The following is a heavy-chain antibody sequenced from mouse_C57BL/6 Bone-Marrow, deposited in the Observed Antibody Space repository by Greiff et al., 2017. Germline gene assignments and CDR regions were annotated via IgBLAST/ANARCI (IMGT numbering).Heavy chain of an antibody. Sequence: QVQLQQPGAELVMPGASVKLSCKASGYTFTSYWMHWVKQRPGQGLEWIGEIDPSDSYTNYNQKFKGKSTLTVDKSSSTAYMQLSSLTSEDSAVYYCARRGYGYEEGIDAMDYWGQGTSVTVSS. V-gene: IGHV1-69*01. CDR2: IDPSDSYT. CDR3: ARRGYGYEEGIDAMDY. CDR1: GYTFTSYW. J-gene: IGHJ4*01. D-gene: IGHD2-2*01.